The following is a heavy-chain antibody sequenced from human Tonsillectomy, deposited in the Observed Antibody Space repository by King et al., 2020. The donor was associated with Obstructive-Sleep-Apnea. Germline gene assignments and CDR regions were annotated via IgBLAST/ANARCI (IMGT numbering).Heavy chain of an antibody. V-gene: IGHV4-39*07. CDR3: ARVAVPLYGDSIS. CDR1: GASITSSTYY. D-gene: IGHD4-17*01. CDR2: FYYSGST. Sequence: QLQESGPGLVKPSETLSLTCTVSGASITSSTYYWGWIRQPPGKGLEWIGSFYYSGSTYYKTSLKSRVSISADTSRNQFSLRLTFVTAADTAMYYCARVAVPLYGDSISWRQGTLVTVSS. J-gene: IGHJ5*02.